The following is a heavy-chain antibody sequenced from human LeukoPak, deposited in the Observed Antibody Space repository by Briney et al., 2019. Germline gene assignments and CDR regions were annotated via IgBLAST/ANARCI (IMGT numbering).Heavy chain of an antibody. D-gene: IGHD1-26*01. CDR1: GGSFSGYY. J-gene: IGHJ5*02. V-gene: IGHV4-34*01. CDR3: ARQAPYASGNWFDP. Sequence: SETLSLTCAVYGGSFSGYYWSWIRQPPGKGLEWIGEINESGNTNYNSSLKSRVTISVDTSKNQFSLKLTSVTAADTAVYFCARQAPYASGNWFDPWGRGTPVTVSS. CDR2: INESGNT.